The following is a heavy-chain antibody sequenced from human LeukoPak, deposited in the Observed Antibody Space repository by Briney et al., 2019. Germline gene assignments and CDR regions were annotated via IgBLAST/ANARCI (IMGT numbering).Heavy chain of an antibody. V-gene: IGHV3-11*01. CDR2: ISSSGSTI. D-gene: IGHD3-22*01. CDR1: GFTFSDYY. CDR3: ARSRSRYYYDSSGFDC. J-gene: IGHJ4*02. Sequence: GGSLRLSCAASGFTFSDYYMSWIRQAPGKGLEWVSYISSSGSTIYYADSVKGRFTISRDNAKNSLYLQMNSLRAEDTAVYYCARSRSRYYYDSSGFDCWGQGTLVTVSS.